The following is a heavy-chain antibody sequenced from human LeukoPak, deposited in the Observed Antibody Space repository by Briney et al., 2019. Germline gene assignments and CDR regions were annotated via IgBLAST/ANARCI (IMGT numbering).Heavy chain of an antibody. J-gene: IGHJ6*04. Sequence: KPPQTLSLTCALSGDSLSSNSAASDWIRHPPSRGLEWLGRTYYRSKCYNDYAVSVKTRITINPDTSKNQFSLQLNSVTPEDTAVYYCARAYDILAGYYVGYGMDVWGKGTTVTVSS. CDR3: ARAYDILAGYYVGYGMDV. D-gene: IGHD3-9*01. CDR2: TYYRSKCYN. CDR1: GDSLSSNSAA. V-gene: IGHV6-1*01.